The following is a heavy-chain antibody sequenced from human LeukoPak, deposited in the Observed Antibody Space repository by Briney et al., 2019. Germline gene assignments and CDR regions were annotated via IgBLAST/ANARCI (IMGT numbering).Heavy chain of an antibody. J-gene: IGHJ5*02. Sequence: SETLSLTCTVSGGSISSYYWSWIRQPPGKGLEWIGYIYYSGSTNYNPSLKSRVTISVDTSKNQFSLKLSSVTAADTAVYYCASATRMDYDFWSGYYNHWGQGTLVTVSS. D-gene: IGHD3-3*01. CDR3: ASATRMDYDFWSGYYNH. CDR2: IYYSGST. V-gene: IGHV4-59*01. CDR1: GGSISSYY.